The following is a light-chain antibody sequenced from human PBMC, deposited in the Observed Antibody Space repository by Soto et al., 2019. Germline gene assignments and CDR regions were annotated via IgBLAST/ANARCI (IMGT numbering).Light chain of an antibody. CDR1: TGAVTSDYY. V-gene: IGLV7-43*01. J-gene: IGLJ3*02. Sequence: QAVVTQEPSLTVSPGGTVTLTCAASTGAVTSDYYPNWVQQKPRQAPRPLIYSTSDKHSWTPARFSGSLLGDKAALTLSGVQPEAEAEYFCLLHYGSAQVFGAGTKLTVL. CDR3: LLHYGSAQV. CDR2: STS.